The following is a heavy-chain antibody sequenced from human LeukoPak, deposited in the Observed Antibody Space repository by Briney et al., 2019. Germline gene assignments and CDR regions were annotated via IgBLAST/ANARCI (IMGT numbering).Heavy chain of an antibody. V-gene: IGHV1-69*13. Sequence: SVKVSCKASGGTFSSYAISWVRQAPGQGLEWMGGIIPIFGTANYAQKFQGRVTITADESTSTAYMELSSLRSEDTAVYYCAGPEKYGGYDFDYWGQGTLVTVSS. CDR2: IIPIFGTA. CDR1: GGTFSSYA. J-gene: IGHJ4*02. CDR3: AGPEKYGGYDFDY. D-gene: IGHD5-12*01.